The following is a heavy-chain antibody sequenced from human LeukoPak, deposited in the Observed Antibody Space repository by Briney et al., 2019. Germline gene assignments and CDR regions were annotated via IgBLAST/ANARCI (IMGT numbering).Heavy chain of an antibody. Sequence: GRSLRLSCAASGFTFSDYYMSWIRQAPGKGLEWVSYISSSGSTIYYADSVKGRFTISRDNAKNSLYLQMNSLRAEDTAVYYCARRLAAAGTRAGAFDIWGQGTMVTVSS. CDR3: ARRLAAAGTRAGAFDI. CDR1: GFTFSDYY. D-gene: IGHD6-13*01. V-gene: IGHV3-11*04. J-gene: IGHJ3*02. CDR2: ISSSGSTI.